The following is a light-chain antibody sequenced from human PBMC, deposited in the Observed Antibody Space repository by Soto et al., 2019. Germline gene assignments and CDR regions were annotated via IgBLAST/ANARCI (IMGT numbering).Light chain of an antibody. CDR2: DAS. V-gene: IGKV3-20*01. CDR3: QHYGTSAL. Sequence: EIVLTQSPGTLSLSPGERATLSCRASQSVSSSYLAWYQQKPGQAPRLLIYDASRATGIPDRFSGSGSGTDFTPTITRLEPEDFAVYYWQHYGTSALFGPGTKVDI. J-gene: IGKJ3*01. CDR1: QSVSSSY.